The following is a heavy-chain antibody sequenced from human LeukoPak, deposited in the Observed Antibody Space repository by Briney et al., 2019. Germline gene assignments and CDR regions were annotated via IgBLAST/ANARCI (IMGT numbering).Heavy chain of an antibody. CDR3: ARHSLHFYGPKNTPWAGAVDV. Sequence: SETLSLTCAVSIDSTNGNYWTWIRQPPGKGLDYIGYIYHTGSTNYSPSLQSRVTISADTSKNQFSLKLTSVSAADTAVYHCARHSLHFYGPKNTPWAGAVDVWGQGTTVTVSS. CDR2: IYHTGST. D-gene: IGHD2/OR15-2a*01. V-gene: IGHV4-59*01. CDR1: IDSTNGNY. J-gene: IGHJ6*02.